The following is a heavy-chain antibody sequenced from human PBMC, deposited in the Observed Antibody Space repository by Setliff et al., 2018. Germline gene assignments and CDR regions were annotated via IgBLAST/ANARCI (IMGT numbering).Heavy chain of an antibody. CDR1: GFTFSNYW. J-gene: IGHJ3*02. V-gene: IGHV3-7*01. Sequence: GGSLRLSCAASGFTFSNYWMSWVRQAPGKGLEWVANIKQDGSEKYYVDSVKGRFTISRDNAKNSLSLQMNSLRAEDTAVYYCARGGYYDSSGYFTDAFDIWGQGTMVTVSS. CDR3: ARGGYYDSSGYFTDAFDI. D-gene: IGHD3-22*01. CDR2: IKQDGSEK.